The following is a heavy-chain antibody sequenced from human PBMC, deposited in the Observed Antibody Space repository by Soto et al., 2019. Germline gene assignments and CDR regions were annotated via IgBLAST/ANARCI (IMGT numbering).Heavy chain of an antibody. Sequence: GGSLRLSCAASGFTFSSYEMNWVRQAPGKGLEWVSYISSSGSTIYYADSVKGRFTISRDNAKNSPYLQMNSLRAEDTAVYYCARVPVLAGTNYYYGMDVWGQGTTVTVSS. CDR1: GFTFSSYE. CDR2: ISSSGSTI. V-gene: IGHV3-48*03. D-gene: IGHD2-15*01. J-gene: IGHJ6*02. CDR3: ARVPVLAGTNYYYGMDV.